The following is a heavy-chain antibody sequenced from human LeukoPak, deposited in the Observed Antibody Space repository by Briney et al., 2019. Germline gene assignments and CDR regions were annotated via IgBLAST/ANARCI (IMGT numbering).Heavy chain of an antibody. CDR2: ITADGTE. J-gene: IGHJ4*02. CDR1: GLTFSDAW. V-gene: IGHV3-15*01. CDR3: TTAPTRGWLPYFDY. Sequence: GGSLRLSSAVSGLTFSDAWISWVPQAPGKGLEWVARITADGTEDYAAPVNARFTASRDDSKTTAYLQMNSLTTEDTAVYYCTTAPTRGWLPYFDYWGQGTVVTVSS. D-gene: IGHD5-12*01.